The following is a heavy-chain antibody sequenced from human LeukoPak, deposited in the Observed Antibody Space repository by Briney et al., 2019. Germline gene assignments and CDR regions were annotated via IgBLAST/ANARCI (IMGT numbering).Heavy chain of an antibody. D-gene: IGHD2-21*02. CDR3: ARGVVVTANPDLYAFDI. J-gene: IGHJ3*02. V-gene: IGHV4-59*08. CDR1: GGSISSYY. CDR2: LYYSGYT. Sequence: SETLSLTCTVSGGSISSYYWSWIRQPPGQGLEWIGYLYYSGYTNYNPSLKSRVTISVDTSKNQFSLNLSSVTAADTAMYYCARGVVVTANPDLYAFDIWGQGTVVTVSS.